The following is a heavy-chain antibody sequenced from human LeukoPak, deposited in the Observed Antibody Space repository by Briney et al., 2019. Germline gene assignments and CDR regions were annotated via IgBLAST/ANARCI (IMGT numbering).Heavy chain of an antibody. CDR1: GYTFTSYY. D-gene: IGHD3-10*01. CDR2: INPSAGST. J-gene: IGHJ4*02. Sequence: ASVKVSCKASGYTFTSYYMHWVRQAPGQGLEWMGRINPSAGSTTYAQRFQGRVTMARDTSTSTVYMELSSLRSEDTAVYYCARDNDYYGSGSYCFDFWGQGTLVTVSS. V-gene: IGHV1-46*01. CDR3: ARDNDYYGSGSYCFDF.